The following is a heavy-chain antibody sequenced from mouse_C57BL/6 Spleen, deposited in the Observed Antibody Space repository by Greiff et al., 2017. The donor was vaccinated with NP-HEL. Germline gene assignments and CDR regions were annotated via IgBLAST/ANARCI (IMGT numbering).Heavy chain of an antibody. CDR3: TRMDDLYYYAMDY. CDR2: IRNKANNHAT. V-gene: IGHV6-6*01. D-gene: IGHD6-1*01. CDR1: GFTFSDAW. J-gene: IGHJ4*01. Sequence: DVMLVESGGGLVQPGGSMKLSCAASGFTFSDAWMDWVRQSPEKGLEWVAEIRNKANNHATYYAESVKGRFTISRDDSKSSVYLQMNSLRAEDTGIYYCTRMDDLYYYAMDYWGQGTSVTVSS.